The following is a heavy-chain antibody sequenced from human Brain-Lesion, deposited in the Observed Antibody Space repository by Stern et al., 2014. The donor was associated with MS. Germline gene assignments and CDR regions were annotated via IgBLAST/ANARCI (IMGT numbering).Heavy chain of an antibody. J-gene: IGHJ6*02. CDR1: GYIFTGYY. CDR2: VNPNTGGP. Sequence: QVPLVQSGAEVNTPGASVKVSCKTSGYIFTGYYIHWVRQAPGQGLEWMAWVNPNTGGPKSAQQFQGRVTIRPATSIRTDYVELSSLTSDDTAVYYCARDQRGITIFGVVTDYYYLGMDVWGQGTTVSVSS. D-gene: IGHD3-3*01. V-gene: IGHV1-2*02. CDR3: ARDQRGITIFGVVTDYYYLGMDV.